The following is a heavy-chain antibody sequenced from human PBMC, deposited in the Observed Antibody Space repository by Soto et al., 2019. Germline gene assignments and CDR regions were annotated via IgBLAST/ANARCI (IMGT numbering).Heavy chain of an antibody. CDR3: ARHPTYYYYMDV. J-gene: IGHJ6*03. CDR2: IYYSGST. Sequence: PSETLSLTCTVSGGSISSSSYYWGWIRQPPGKGLEWIGSIYYSGSTYYNPSLKSRVTISVDTSKNQFSLKLSSVTAADTAVYYCARHPTYYYYMDVWGKGTTVTVSS. CDR1: GGSISSSSYY. V-gene: IGHV4-39*01.